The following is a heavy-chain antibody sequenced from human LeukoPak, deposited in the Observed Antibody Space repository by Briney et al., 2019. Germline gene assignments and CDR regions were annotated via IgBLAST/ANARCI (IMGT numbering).Heavy chain of an antibody. V-gene: IGHV1-69*04. CDR3: ARGKVGATTGVY. D-gene: IGHD1-26*01. Sequence: ASVKVSCKASGGSFSTYAINWVRQAPGQGLEWMGRIIPLLGTANYAQKFQGSVTFTADKSTSTAYMELSSLISEDTAVYYCARGKVGATTGVYWGQGTLVTVSS. CDR2: IIPLLGTA. CDR1: GGSFSTYA. J-gene: IGHJ4*02.